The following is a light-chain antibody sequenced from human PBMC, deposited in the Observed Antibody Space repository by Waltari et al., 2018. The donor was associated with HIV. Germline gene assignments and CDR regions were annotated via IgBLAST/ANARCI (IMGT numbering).Light chain of an antibody. CDR2: SNN. Sequence: QPVLTQLPSMSGTPGQTVTISCSGSNSNIGSSSMYWYQHLPGTTPRSLIYSNNERPSGVPVRFSGCKSGTSASLTISGLRSEDEADYYCSTWDESQSFQVFGGGTKVTVL. V-gene: IGLV1-47*01. CDR3: STWDESQSFQV. J-gene: IGLJ3*02. CDR1: NSNIGSSS.